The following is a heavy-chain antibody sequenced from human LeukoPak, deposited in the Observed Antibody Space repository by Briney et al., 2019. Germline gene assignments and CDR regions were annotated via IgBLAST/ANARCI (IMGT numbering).Heavy chain of an antibody. V-gene: IGHV4-39*01. CDR1: GGSISSSSYY. D-gene: IGHD2/OR15-2a*01. J-gene: IGHJ4*02. Sequence: PSETLSLTCTVSGGSISSSSYYRGWIRQPPGTGLEWIGSIYYSGSTYYNPSLKSRVTISVDTSKNQFSLKLSSVTAADTAVYYCARRSMANPFDYWGQGTLVTVSS. CDR2: IYYSGST. CDR3: ARRSMANPFDY.